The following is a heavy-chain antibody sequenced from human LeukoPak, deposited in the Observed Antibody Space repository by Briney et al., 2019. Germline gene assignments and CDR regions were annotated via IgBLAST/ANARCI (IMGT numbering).Heavy chain of an antibody. CDR2: IWYDGNDK. Sequence: GGSLSLSCAASGFTFSSYGMHWVRQAPGKGLEWVAFIWYDGNDKYYADSVKGRFTISRDSSKNPLYLQVNSLRAEDRAVYYCAKDPLQYGSGSYYFDYWGQGTLVTVSS. CDR1: GFTFSSYG. CDR3: AKDPLQYGSGSYYFDY. V-gene: IGHV3-30*02. J-gene: IGHJ4*02. D-gene: IGHD3-10*01.